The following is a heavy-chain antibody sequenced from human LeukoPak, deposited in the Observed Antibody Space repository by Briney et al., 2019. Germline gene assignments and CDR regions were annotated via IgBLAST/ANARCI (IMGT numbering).Heavy chain of an antibody. D-gene: IGHD5/OR15-5a*01. CDR1: GFTFSDYS. J-gene: IGHJ6*02. CDR2: ISSSSDYI. V-gene: IGHV3-21*01. CDR3: ARSRSVSNYKGMDV. Sequence: GGSLKLSCPASGFTFSDYSMSWVRQAPGKGLEWVSSISSSSDYIYYADSVKGRFTISRDNARNSLYLQMNSLRAEDTAVYYCARSRSVSNYKGMDVWGQGTTVTVSS.